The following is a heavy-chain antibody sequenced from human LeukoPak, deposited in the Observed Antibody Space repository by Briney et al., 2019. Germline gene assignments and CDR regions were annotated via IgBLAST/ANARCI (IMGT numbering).Heavy chain of an antibody. Sequence: ASVKVSCKASGYTFTSYDINWVRQATGQGLEWMGWMNPNSGNTGYAQKFQGRVTMTRNTSISTAYMELSSLRSEDTAVYYCATGRYYDFWSGYYTGSVSEYYYYGMDVWGQGTTVTVSS. J-gene: IGHJ6*02. V-gene: IGHV1-8*01. D-gene: IGHD3-3*01. CDR2: MNPNSGNT. CDR1: GYTFTSYD. CDR3: ATGRYYDFWSGYYTGSVSEYYYYGMDV.